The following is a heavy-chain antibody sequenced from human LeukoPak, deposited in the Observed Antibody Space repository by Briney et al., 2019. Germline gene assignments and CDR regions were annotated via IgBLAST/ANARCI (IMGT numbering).Heavy chain of an antibody. Sequence: SETLSLTCTVSGDSISSYYWSWIRQPPGKGLEWIGYIYYSGSTNYNPSLKSRVTISVDTSKNQFSLKLSSVTAADTAVDYCARVGGLLWFGTFDYWGQGTLVTVSS. CDR3: ARVGGLLWFGTFDY. CDR2: IYYSGST. V-gene: IGHV4-59*01. J-gene: IGHJ4*02. D-gene: IGHD3-10*01. CDR1: GDSISSYY.